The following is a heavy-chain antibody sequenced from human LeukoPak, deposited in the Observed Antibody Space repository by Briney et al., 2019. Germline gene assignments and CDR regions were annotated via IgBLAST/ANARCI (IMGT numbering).Heavy chain of an antibody. Sequence: KPSETLSLTCTVSGGSVSSGSYYWSWIRQPPGKGLEWIGYIYYSGSTNYNPSLKSRVTISGDTSKNQSSLKLSSVTAAATAVYYCAANEGSDLDYWGQGTLVTVSS. J-gene: IGHJ4*02. CDR3: AANEGSDLDY. CDR1: GGSVSSGSYY. V-gene: IGHV4-61*01. CDR2: IYYSGST. D-gene: IGHD1-1*01.